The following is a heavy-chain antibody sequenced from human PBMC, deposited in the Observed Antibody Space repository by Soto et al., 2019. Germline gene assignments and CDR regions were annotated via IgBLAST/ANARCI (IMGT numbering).Heavy chain of an antibody. CDR3: TRDRSYGGCGRTWFDP. Sequence: QLHLVESGGGLVKPGGSLRLSCAASGFTFNDFYMIWFRQAPGRGLEWLAYINNRGGDIYYADSVRGRFTISRDNGKNPLYHQMNRLRVTDTALCFGTRDRSYGGCGRTWFDPWGQGTPVTVSA. D-gene: IGHD2-15*01. J-gene: IGHJ5*02. V-gene: IGHV3-11*01. CDR2: INNRGGDI. CDR1: GFTFNDFY.